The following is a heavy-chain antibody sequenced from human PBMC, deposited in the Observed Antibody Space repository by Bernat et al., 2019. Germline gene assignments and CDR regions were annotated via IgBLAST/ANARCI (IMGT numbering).Heavy chain of an antibody. CDR2: ISAYNGNT. V-gene: IGHV1-18*01. CDR1: GYTFTSYG. Sequence: QVQLVQSGAEVKKPGASVKVSCKASGYTFTSYGISWVRQAPGQGLEWMGWISAYNGNTNYAQKLQGRVTMTTDTSTSTAYMELRSLGSEDTAVYYCASPYDRYSSGWYGYWGQGTLVTVSS. D-gene: IGHD6-19*01. CDR3: ASPYDRYSSGWYGY. J-gene: IGHJ4*02.